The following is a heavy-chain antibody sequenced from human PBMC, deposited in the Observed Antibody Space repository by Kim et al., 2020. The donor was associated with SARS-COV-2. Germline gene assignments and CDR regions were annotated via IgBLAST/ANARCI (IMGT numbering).Heavy chain of an antibody. CDR3: AKGGGYCSSTSCYVGLLDY. J-gene: IGHJ4*02. D-gene: IGHD2-2*01. CDR1: GFTFSSYA. Sequence: GGSLRLSCAASGFTFSSYAMSWVRQAPGKGLEWVSAISGSGGSTYYADSVKGRFTISRDNSKNTLYLQMNSLRAEDTAVYYCAKGGGYCSSTSCYVGLLDYWGQGTLVTVSS. CDR2: ISGSGGST. V-gene: IGHV3-23*01.